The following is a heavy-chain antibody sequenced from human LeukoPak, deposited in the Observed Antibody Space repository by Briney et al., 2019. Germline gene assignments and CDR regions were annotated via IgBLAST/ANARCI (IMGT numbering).Heavy chain of an antibody. CDR2: IYYSGST. J-gene: IGHJ6*04. CDR3: ARDRLKGSRHYYYYGMDV. V-gene: IGHV4-59*01. Sequence: SGTLSLTCTVSGGSISSYYWSWIRQPPGKGLEWIGYIYYSGSTNYNPSLKSRVTISVDTSKNQFSLKLSSVTAADTAVYYCARDRLKGSRHYYYYGMDVWGKGATVTVSP. CDR1: GGSISSYY. D-gene: IGHD3-22*01.